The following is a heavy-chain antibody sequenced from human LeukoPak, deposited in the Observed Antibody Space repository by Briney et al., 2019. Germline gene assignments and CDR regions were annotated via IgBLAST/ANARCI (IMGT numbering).Heavy chain of an antibody. CDR2: IIPIFGTA. J-gene: IGHJ5*02. D-gene: IGHD3-10*01. CDR3: ARANGSGKTYGGKFDP. Sequence: ASVKVSCKASGGTFSSYAISWVRRAPGQGLEWMGGIIPIFGTANYAQKFQGRVTITADESTSTAYMELSSLRSEDTAVYYCARANGSGKTYGGKFDPWGQGTLVTVSS. CDR1: GGTFSSYA. V-gene: IGHV1-69*01.